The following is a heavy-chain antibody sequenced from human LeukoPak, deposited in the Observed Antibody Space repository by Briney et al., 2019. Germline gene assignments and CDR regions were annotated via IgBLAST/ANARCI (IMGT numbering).Heavy chain of an antibody. Sequence: PSETLSLTCTVSGGSISSYYWSWIRQPPGKGLEWIGYIYYSGSTNYNPSLKSRVTISVDTSKNQFSLKLSSVTAADTAVYYCARVRAAAGDYYYYYMDVWGKGTTVTVSS. CDR1: GGSISSYY. CDR3: ARVRAAAGDYYYYYMDV. V-gene: IGHV4-59*01. D-gene: IGHD6-13*01. CDR2: IYYSGST. J-gene: IGHJ6*03.